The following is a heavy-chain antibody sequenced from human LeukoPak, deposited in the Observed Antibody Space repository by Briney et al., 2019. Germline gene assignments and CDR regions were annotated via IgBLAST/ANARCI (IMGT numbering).Heavy chain of an antibody. CDR1: GGSISSYY. D-gene: IGHD6-19*01. CDR3: ARRKAVAGLLGFDY. V-gene: IGHV4-4*09. CDR2: IYTSGST. Sequence: SETLSLTCTVSGGSISSYYWSWIRQPPGKGLEWIGYIYTSGSTNYNPPLKSRVTISVDTSKNQFSLKLSSVTAADTAVYYCARRKAVAGLLGFDYWGQGTLVTVSS. J-gene: IGHJ4*02.